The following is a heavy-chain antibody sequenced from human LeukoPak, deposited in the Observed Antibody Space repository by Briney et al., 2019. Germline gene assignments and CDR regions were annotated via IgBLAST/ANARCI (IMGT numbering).Heavy chain of an antibody. D-gene: IGHD2-15*01. CDR1: GFTFSSYE. CDR3: ARDLCSGGSCYLDY. V-gene: IGHV3-48*03. CDR2: ISSSGSTI. J-gene: IGHJ4*02. Sequence: PGGSLRLSCAASGFTFSSYEMNWVRQAPGKGLEWVSYISSSGSTIYYADSVKGRFTISRDNAKNSLYLQMNSLRAEDTAVYYCARDLCSGGSCYLDYWGQGTLVTVSS.